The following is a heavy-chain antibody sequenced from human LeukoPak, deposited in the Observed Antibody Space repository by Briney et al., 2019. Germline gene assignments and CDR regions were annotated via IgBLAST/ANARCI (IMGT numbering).Heavy chain of an antibody. CDR3: ARGGKHYYGSGSYTVAFDI. V-gene: IGHV3-23*01. D-gene: IGHD3-10*01. Sequence: GGSLRLSCAASGFTFSNYAMNWVRQAPGKGLEWVSSINGGGGSTYYTDSVKGRFTISRDNSRNTLYLQMNSLRAEDTALYYCARGGKHYYGSGSYTVAFDIWGQGTMVTVSS. J-gene: IGHJ3*02. CDR1: GFTFSNYA. CDR2: INGGGGST.